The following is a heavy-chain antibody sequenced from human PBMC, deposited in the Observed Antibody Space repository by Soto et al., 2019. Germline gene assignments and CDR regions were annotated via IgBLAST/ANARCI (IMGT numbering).Heavy chain of an antibody. Sequence: VQLVVSGGGLVQPGGSLRLSCVGSGFMFDAYPMNWVRQAQGKGLEWVSYINSGSDSIYYAESVKGRFTISRDNARNSLSLQMNSLTDEDTAAYYCAKNGDSAGWGIDFWGQGTLVTVSS. V-gene: IGHV3-48*02. CDR3: AKNGDSAGWGIDF. CDR2: INSGSDSI. CDR1: GFMFDAYP. D-gene: IGHD6-19*01. J-gene: IGHJ4*02.